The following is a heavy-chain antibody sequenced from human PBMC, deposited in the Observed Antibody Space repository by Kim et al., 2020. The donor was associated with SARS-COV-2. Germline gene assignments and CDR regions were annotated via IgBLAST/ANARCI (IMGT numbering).Heavy chain of an antibody. Sequence: GGSLRLSCAASGFTFSSYSMNWVRQAPGKGLEWVSSISSSSSYIYYADSVKGRFTISRDNAKNSLYLQMNSLRAEDTAVYYCARNFVDIVATGPVDAFDIWGTGTMVTVSS. CDR2: ISSSSSYI. CDR1: GFTFSSYS. J-gene: IGHJ3*02. CDR3: ARNFVDIVATGPVDAFDI. D-gene: IGHD5-12*01. V-gene: IGHV3-21*01.